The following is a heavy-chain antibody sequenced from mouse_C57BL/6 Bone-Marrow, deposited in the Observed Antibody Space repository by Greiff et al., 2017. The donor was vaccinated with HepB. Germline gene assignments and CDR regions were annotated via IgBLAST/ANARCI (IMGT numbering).Heavy chain of an antibody. CDR2: IWGGGST. J-gene: IGHJ1*03. V-gene: IGHV2-9*01. D-gene: IGHD1-1*01. CDR1: GFSLTSYG. Sequence: VHLVESGPGLVAPSQSLSITCTVSGFSLTSYGVDWVRQPPGKGLEWLGVIWGGGSTNYNSAPMSRLSISKDNSKSQVFLKRNRLNTDDTAMYYCAKHGADYYGSSYGYFDVWGTGTTVTVSS. CDR3: AKHGADYYGSSYGYFDV.